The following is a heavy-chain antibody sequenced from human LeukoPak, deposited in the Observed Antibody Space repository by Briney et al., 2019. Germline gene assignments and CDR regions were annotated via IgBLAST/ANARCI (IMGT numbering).Heavy chain of an antibody. Sequence: SETLSLTCTVSGGSISSYYWSWIRQPPRKGLEWIGYIYYSGSTNYNPSLKSRVTISVDTSKNQFSLKLSSVTAADTAVYYCARVVYCSSTSCYKAGRYYYYYMDVWGKGTTVTVSS. CDR1: GGSISSYY. CDR2: IYYSGST. CDR3: ARVVYCSSTSCYKAGRYYYYYMDV. V-gene: IGHV4-59*01. D-gene: IGHD2-2*02. J-gene: IGHJ6*03.